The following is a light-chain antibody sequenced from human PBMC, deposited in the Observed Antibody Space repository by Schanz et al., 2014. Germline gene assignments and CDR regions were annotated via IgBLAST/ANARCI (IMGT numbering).Light chain of an antibody. CDR3: CSYAGNKYV. J-gene: IGLJ1*01. CDR1: SSDVGSYNL. V-gene: IGLV2-23*01. CDR2: EGS. Sequence: QSALTQPASVSGSPGQSITISCTGTSSDVGSYNLVSWYQQHPGKAPKLMIYEGSKRPSGISNRFSGSKSGNTASLTISGLQAEDEADYYCCSYAGNKYVFGTGTKLTVL.